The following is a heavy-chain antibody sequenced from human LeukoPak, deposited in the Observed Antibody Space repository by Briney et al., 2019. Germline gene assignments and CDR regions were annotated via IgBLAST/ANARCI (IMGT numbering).Heavy chain of an antibody. Sequence: PSETLSLTCTASGGSISSYYWSWIRQPAGKGLEWIGRIYTSGTTHYNPSLKSRVTMSVDTSKNQFSLKLSSVTAADTAVYYCARADGSVWPTGEFDYWGQGTLVTVSS. J-gene: IGHJ4*02. CDR3: ARADGSVWPTGEFDY. CDR2: IYTSGTT. CDR1: GGSISSYY. V-gene: IGHV4-4*07. D-gene: IGHD6-19*01.